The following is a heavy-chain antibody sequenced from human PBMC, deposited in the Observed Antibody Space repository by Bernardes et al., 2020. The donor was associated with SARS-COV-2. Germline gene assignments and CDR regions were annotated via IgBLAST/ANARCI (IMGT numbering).Heavy chain of an antibody. J-gene: IGHJ3*02. D-gene: IGHD1-26*01. CDR2: ISYDGSNK. V-gene: IGHV3-30-3*01. CDR3: ARGEVGAIGAFDI. Sequence: GGSLRLSCAASGFTFSSYAMHWVRQAPGKGLEWVAVISYDGSNKYYADSVKGRFTISRDNSKNTLYLQMNSLRAEDTAVYYCARGEVGAIGAFDIWGQGTMVTVSS. CDR1: GFTFSSYA.